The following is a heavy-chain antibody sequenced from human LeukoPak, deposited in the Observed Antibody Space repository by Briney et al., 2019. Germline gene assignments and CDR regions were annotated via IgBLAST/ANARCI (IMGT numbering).Heavy chain of an antibody. CDR3: AREPRGSGFDY. Sequence: GGSLSLSCAASGFPFSSYGMSGFRQPPGKGLEGVSYISSSGSTIYYADSVKGRFTISRDNAKNSLYLQMSSLRAEDTAVYYCAREPRGSGFDYWGQGTLVTVSS. V-gene: IGHV3-48*04. CDR1: GFPFSSYG. CDR2: ISSSGSTI. J-gene: IGHJ4*02. D-gene: IGHD2-15*01.